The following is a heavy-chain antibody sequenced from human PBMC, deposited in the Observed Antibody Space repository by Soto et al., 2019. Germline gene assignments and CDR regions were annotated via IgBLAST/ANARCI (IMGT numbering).Heavy chain of an antibody. V-gene: IGHV3-30*18. Sequence: PGGPLRLSYVASGFTFSSYGMHWVRQTPSKGLEWVSVISYDGSHTHYADSVRGRFTVSRDNSKSTVYLQMNTLRPDDTAVYYCAKDLGPPRGSYPESWGPGTLVTVSS. CDR3: AKDLGPPRGSYPES. J-gene: IGHJ5*02. CDR2: ISYDGSHT. D-gene: IGHD1-26*01. CDR1: GFTFSSYG.